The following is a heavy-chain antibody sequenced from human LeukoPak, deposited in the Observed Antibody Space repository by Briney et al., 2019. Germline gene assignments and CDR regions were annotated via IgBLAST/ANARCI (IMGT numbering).Heavy chain of an antibody. CDR2: IRNKANSYPT. CDR1: GFTFSDHY. V-gene: IGHV3-72*01. D-gene: IGHD1-1*01. CDR3: ARTPTWMDAFDI. Sequence: PGGSLRLSCAASGFTFSDHYMDWVRQAPGKGLEWVGLIRNKANSYPTEYAASVKGRFTVSRDDSKNSLYLQMNSLKTEDTAVYYCARTPTWMDAFDIWGQGTMVTVSS. J-gene: IGHJ3*02.